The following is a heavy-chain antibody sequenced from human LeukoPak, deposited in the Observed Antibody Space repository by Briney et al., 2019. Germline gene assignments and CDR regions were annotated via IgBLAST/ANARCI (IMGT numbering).Heavy chain of an antibody. CDR3: ARDATSTMLRGVTGFDY. Sequence: GGSLRLSCAASGFTFSGYNLNWVRQAPGKGLEWVLSISSSSSYIYYADSVKGRFTISRDNAKNSLYLQMNSLRAEDTAVYYCARDATSTMLRGVTGFDYWGQGTLVTVSS. CDR2: ISSSSSYI. J-gene: IGHJ4*02. CDR1: GFTFSGYN. V-gene: IGHV3-21*01. D-gene: IGHD3-10*01.